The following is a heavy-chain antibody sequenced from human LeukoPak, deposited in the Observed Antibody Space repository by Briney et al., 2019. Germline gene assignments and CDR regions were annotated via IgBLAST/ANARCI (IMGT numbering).Heavy chain of an antibody. V-gene: IGHV1-69*06. CDR3: ASSHDYGDYVRWFDP. D-gene: IGHD4-17*01. CDR1: GGTFSSYA. J-gene: IGHJ5*02. CDR2: IIPIFGTA. Sequence: ASGKVSCKASGGTFSSYAISWVRQAPGQGLEWMGGIIPIFGTANYAQKFQGRVTITADKSTSTAYMELSSLRSEDTAVYYCASSHDYGDYVRWFDPWGQGTLVTVSS.